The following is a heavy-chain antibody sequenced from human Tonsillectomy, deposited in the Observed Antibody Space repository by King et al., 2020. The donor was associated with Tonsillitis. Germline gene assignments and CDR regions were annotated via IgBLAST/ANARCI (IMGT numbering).Heavy chain of an antibody. Sequence: VQLVESGGGLVQPGGSLRLSCAASGFTFNNYAMSWVRQAPGKGLEWVSAISGADGSTYYADSVRGRFTISRDDSKNTGYLQMNNLRAEDTAIYYCTKDFPTYGDYGYWGQGTLLTVSS. CDR2: ISGADGST. CDR1: GFTFNNYA. J-gene: IGHJ4*02. V-gene: IGHV3-23*04. CDR3: TKDFPTYGDYGY. D-gene: IGHD4-17*01.